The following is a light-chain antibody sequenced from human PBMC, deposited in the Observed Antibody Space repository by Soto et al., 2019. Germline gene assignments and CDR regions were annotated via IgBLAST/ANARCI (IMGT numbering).Light chain of an antibody. Sequence: EIVLTQSPGSLSLSPGERATLSCRASQPIVATYLAWYQQKLGQAPRLLIYGASSRASGIPDRFSGGVSGTDFTLTITRLEPEDSAVYYCQLGGFGQGTKVEIQ. CDR1: QPIVATY. CDR2: GAS. J-gene: IGKJ1*01. CDR3: QLGG. V-gene: IGKV3-20*01.